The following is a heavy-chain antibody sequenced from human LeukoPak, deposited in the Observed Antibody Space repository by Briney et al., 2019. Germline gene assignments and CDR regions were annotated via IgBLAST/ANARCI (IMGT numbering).Heavy chain of an antibody. D-gene: IGHD3-22*01. J-gene: IGHJ5*02. CDR3: ARDIGSSGLDNWFDP. CDR2: IYYSGST. V-gene: IGHV4-59*01. Sequence: PSETLSLTCTVSGGSISSYYWSWIRQPPGKGLECIGYIYYSGSTNYNPSLKSRVTISVDTSKNQFSLKLSSVTAADTAVYYCARDIGSSGLDNWFDPWGQGTLVTVSS. CDR1: GGSISSYY.